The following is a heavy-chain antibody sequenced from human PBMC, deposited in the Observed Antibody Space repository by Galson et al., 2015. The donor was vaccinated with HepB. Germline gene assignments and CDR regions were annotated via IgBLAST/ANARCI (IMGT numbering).Heavy chain of an antibody. V-gene: IGHV4-30-2*01. CDR3: ARGPFHSNDYGDYRYFDY. J-gene: IGHJ4*02. CDR1: GGSISSGGYS. CDR2: IYHSGST. D-gene: IGHD4-17*01. Sequence: TLSLTCAVSGGSISSGGYSWSWIRQPPGKGLEWIGYIYHSGSTYYNPSLKSRVTISVDRSKNQFSLKLSSVTAADTAVYYCARGPFHSNDYGDYRYFDYWGQGTLVTVSS.